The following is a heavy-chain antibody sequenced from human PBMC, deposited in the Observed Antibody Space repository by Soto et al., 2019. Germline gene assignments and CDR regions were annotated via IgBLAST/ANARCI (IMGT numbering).Heavy chain of an antibody. V-gene: IGHV4-30-4*01. D-gene: IGHD3-22*01. J-gene: IGHJ5*02. CDR2: IYYSGST. CDR1: GGSSSSGDYY. CDR3: AREGLNYYDSSGYYENWFDP. Sequence: TLSLTCTVSGGSSSSGDYYWSWIRQPPGKGLXWIGYIYYSGSTYYNPSLKSRVTISVDTSKNQFSLKLSSVTAADTAVYYCAREGLNYYDSSGYYENWFDPWGQGTLVTVSS.